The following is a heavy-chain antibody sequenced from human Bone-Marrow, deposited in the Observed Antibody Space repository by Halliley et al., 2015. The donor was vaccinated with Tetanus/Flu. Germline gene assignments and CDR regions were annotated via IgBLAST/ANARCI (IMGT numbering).Heavy chain of an antibody. J-gene: IGHJ4*02. Sequence: SLRLSCAASGFAFSTYTMNWVRQAPGKVLEWVSSITNHNDIYYADSVKGRFSISRDNVKNSLYLQMNSLRAEDSAVYFCARDYVTMAFDWGQGTLVTVSS. CDR1: GFAFSTYT. D-gene: IGHD3-10*01. CDR2: ITNHNDI. CDR3: ARDYVTMAFD. V-gene: IGHV3-21*01.